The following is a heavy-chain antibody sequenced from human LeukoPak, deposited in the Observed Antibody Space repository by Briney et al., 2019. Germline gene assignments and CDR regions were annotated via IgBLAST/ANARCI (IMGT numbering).Heavy chain of an antibody. Sequence: ASVKVSCKASGYTFTNYYMHWVRQAPGQGLEWMGIINPSSRITSYAQKFQGRVTMTRDTSTSTVYMELSSLRSEDTAVYYCARGLGYIYGPGDYWGQGTLVTVSS. D-gene: IGHD5-18*01. CDR3: ARGLGYIYGPGDY. CDR1: GYTFTNYY. CDR2: INPSSRIT. J-gene: IGHJ4*02. V-gene: IGHV1-46*01.